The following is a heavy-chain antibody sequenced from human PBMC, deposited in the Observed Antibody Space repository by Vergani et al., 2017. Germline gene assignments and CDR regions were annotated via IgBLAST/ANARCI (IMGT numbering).Heavy chain of an antibody. Sequence: QVQLVQSGAEVKKPGSPVKVSCKASGGTFSSYVISWVRQAPGQELEWMGGIIPIFGTANYAQKFQGRVTITANTSTSTAYMELSSLRPEDTAVYYCAREDYDGSGRRWGQGTLVTVSS. CDR2: IIPIFGTA. J-gene: IGHJ4*02. CDR3: AREDYDGSGRR. V-gene: IGHV1-69*06. CDR1: GGTFSSYV. D-gene: IGHD3-10*01.